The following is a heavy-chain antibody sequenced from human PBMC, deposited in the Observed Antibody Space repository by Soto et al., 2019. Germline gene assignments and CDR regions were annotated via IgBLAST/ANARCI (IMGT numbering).Heavy chain of an antibody. CDR2: ISYDGSNK. CDR3: AKDSYGSNYYYYYGMDV. J-gene: IGHJ6*02. Sequence: PGGSLRLSCAASGFTFSSYGMHWVRQAPGKGLEWVAAISYDGSNKYYADSVKGRFTISRDNSKNTLYLQMNSLRAEDTAVYYCAKDSYGSNYYYYYGMDVWGQGTTVTV. V-gene: IGHV3-30*18. D-gene: IGHD5-18*01. CDR1: GFTFSSYG.